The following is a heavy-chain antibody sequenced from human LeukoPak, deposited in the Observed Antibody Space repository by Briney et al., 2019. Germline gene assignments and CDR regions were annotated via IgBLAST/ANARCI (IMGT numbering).Heavy chain of an antibody. V-gene: IGHV3-48*04. CDR2: ISSSGSTI. CDR1: GFTFSSYS. Sequence: PGGSLRLSCAASGFTFSSYSMNWVRQAPGKGLEWVSYISSSGSTIYYADSVKGRFTISRDNAKNSLYLQMNSLRAEDTAVYYCASLILNPEYFQHWGQGTLVTVSS. CDR3: ASLILNPEYFQH. J-gene: IGHJ1*01. D-gene: IGHD1-14*01.